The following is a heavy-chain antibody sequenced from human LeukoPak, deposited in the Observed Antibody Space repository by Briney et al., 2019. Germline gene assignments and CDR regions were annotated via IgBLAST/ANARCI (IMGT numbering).Heavy chain of an antibody. CDR1: GFTFSSYG. D-gene: IGHD2-21*02. CDR3: ARDRERGDWYSYYFDY. CDR2: IWYDGSNK. Sequence: GRSVRLSCVASGFTFSSYGMHGVRQAPGKGVEGVAVIWYDGSNKYYADSVKGRFTISRDNSKNTLYLQMNSLRAEDTAVYYCARDRERGDWYSYYFDYWGQGTLVTVSS. V-gene: IGHV3-33*01. J-gene: IGHJ4*02.